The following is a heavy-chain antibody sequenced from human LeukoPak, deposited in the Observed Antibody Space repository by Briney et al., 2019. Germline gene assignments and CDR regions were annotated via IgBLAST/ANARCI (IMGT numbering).Heavy chain of an antibody. J-gene: IGHJ5*02. CDR3: ARIITYYDFSCWFDP. CDR2: IYYSGRT. V-gene: IGHV4-39*01. D-gene: IGHD3-3*01. Sequence: SETLSLTCTVSGASITTYSHNYDWLRQPPGKGLEWIGSIYYSGRTYYNPSLKSRVTISVDTSKNQFSLKLSSVTAADTAVYYCARIITYYDFSCWFDPWGQGTLVTVSS. CDR1: GASITTYSHN.